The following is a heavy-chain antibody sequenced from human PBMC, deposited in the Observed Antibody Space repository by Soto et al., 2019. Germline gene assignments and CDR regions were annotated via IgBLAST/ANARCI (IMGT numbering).Heavy chain of an antibody. V-gene: IGHV1-3*01. CDR1: GYTFTSYA. J-gene: IGHJ5*02. Sequence: ASVKVSCKASGYTFTSYAMHWVRQAPGQRLEWMGWINAGNGNTKYSQKFQGRVTITRDTSASTAYMELSSLRSEDTAVYYCARVVEQPPLQLSENWFDPWGQGTLVTVSS. CDR3: ARVVEQPPLQLSENWFDP. CDR2: INAGNGNT. D-gene: IGHD2-15*01.